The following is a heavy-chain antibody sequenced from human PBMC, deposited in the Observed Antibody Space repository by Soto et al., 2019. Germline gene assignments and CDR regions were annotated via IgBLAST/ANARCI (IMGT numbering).Heavy chain of an antibody. V-gene: IGHV3-23*01. CDR1: GXSLTTYS. CDR2: VFGVGDT. D-gene: IGHD6-13*01. CDR3: AKDGTAAGIHLYGMAV. J-gene: IGHJ6*02. Sequence: GSLRLSCDVSGXSLTTYSMNWVRQPPDKGLEWVSTVFGVGDTFYADSVKGRFTISRDISKNTLFLQMNSLRAEDTALYFCAKDGTAAGIHLYGMAVWGQGTTGTVSS.